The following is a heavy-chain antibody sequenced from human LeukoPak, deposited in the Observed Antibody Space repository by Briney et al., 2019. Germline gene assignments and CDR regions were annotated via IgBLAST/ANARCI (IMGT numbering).Heavy chain of an antibody. CDR1: GGSISTYY. V-gene: IGHV4-59*01. CDR2: IYHSGST. D-gene: IGHD2-15*01. J-gene: IGHJ6*02. Sequence: SETLSLTCTVSGGSISTYYWNWIRQPPGKGLEWIGYIYHSGSTNYNPSLQSRVTISVDTSKNQFSLNLNSVTAADTAVYYCARDPPRIVVVVAATNYYGMDVWGQGTTVTVSS. CDR3: ARDPPRIVVVVAATNYYGMDV.